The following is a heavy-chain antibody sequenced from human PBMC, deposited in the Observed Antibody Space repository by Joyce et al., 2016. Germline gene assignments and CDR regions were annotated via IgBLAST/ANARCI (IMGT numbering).Heavy chain of an antibody. J-gene: IGHJ3*02. CDR2: ISSSSSTI. D-gene: IGHD4-17*01. V-gene: IGHV3-48*01. CDR3: AKADYGDKIDAFDI. CDR1: GFTFSSYS. Sequence: EVQLVESGGGLVQPGGSLRLSCAASGFTFSSYSMNWVRQAPGKGLEGVSYISSSSSTIYYADSGKGRFAISRDNAKNSLYLQMNSLRAEDTAVYYCAKADYGDKIDAFDIWGQGTMVTVSS.